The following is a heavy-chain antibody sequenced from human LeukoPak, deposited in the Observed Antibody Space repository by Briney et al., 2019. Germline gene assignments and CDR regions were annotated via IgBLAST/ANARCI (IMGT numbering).Heavy chain of an antibody. CDR2: IYSGGDT. CDR1: GLTVTSNN. J-gene: IGHJ4*02. CDR3: ARPGYSTGAFDY. Sequence: GGSLRLSCAASGLTVTSNNMSWIRQAPGKGLEWVSVIYSGGDTYYADSVKGRFTISRDNSKNTLYLQMNSLRDEDTAVYYCARPGYSTGAFDYWGQGTLVTVSS. V-gene: IGHV3-53*01. D-gene: IGHD6-25*01.